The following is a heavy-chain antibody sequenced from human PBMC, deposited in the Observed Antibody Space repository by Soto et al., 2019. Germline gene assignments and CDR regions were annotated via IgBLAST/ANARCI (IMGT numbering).Heavy chain of an antibody. CDR1: GFTFSSYA. Sequence: QVQLVESGGGVVQPGRSLRLSCAASGFTFSSYAMHWVRQAPGKGLEWVAVISYDGSNKYYADSVKGRITISRDNSKNRLNMQMNSLRAEDTAVYYCARDIELVPEVIDYWVQRTLVTASS. V-gene: IGHV3-30-3*01. D-gene: IGHD3-10*01. J-gene: IGHJ4*02. CDR3: ARDIELVPEVIDY. CDR2: ISYDGSNK.